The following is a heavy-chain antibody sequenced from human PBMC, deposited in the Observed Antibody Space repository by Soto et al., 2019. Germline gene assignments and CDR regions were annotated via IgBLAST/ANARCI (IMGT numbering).Heavy chain of an antibody. CDR3: AKWVLKAATSVGLLYYYMDV. D-gene: IGHD2-15*01. CDR1: GFTFSSYG. V-gene: IGHV3-30*18. Sequence: GGSLRLSCAASGFTFSSYGMHWVRQAPGKGLEWVAVISYDGSNKYYADSVKGRFTISRDNSKNTLYLQMNSLRAEDTAVYYCAKWVLKAATSVGLLYYYMDVWGKGTTVTVSS. J-gene: IGHJ6*03. CDR2: ISYDGSNK.